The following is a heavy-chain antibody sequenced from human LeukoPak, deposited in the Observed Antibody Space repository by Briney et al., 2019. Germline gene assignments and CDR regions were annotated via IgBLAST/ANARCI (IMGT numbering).Heavy chain of an antibody. CDR2: ISSSSSYI. J-gene: IGHJ4*02. V-gene: IGHV3-21*01. CDR3: APDRSGYSNPFDY. CDR1: GFTFSSYS. D-gene: IGHD5-18*01. Sequence: NPGGSLRLSRAASGFTFSSYSMTWVRQAPGKGLEWVSSISSSSSYIYYADSVKGRFTISRDNAKNSLYLQMNSLRAEDTAVYYCAPDRSGYSNPFDYWGQGTLVTVSS.